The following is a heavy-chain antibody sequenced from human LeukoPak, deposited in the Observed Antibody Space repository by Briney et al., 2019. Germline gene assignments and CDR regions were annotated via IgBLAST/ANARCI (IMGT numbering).Heavy chain of an antibody. J-gene: IGHJ4*02. D-gene: IGHD4/OR15-4a*01. V-gene: IGHV5-51*01. Sequence: GESLKISCKGSGYRFNIYWIGWVRQMPGKGLEWMGMIYPDDSDTRYSPSFQGHVTISADKSSSTAYLQWTNLKASDTAIYYCARHIGLTTRHFDYWGQGTLVTVSS. CDR2: IYPDDSDT. CDR3: ARHIGLTTRHFDY. CDR1: GYRFNIYW.